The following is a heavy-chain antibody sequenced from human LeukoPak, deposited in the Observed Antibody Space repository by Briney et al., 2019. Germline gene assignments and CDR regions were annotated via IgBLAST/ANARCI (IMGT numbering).Heavy chain of an antibody. CDR1: GYTFTSYG. D-gene: IGHD3-16*01. CDR3: ATSKGDGDAFDI. CDR2: ISAYNGNT. V-gene: IGHV1-18*01. Sequence: ASVTVSCTASGYTFTSYGISWVRQAPGQGLEWMGWISAYNGNTNYAQKLQGRVTMTTDTSTSTAYMELRSLRPDDTAVYYCATSKGDGDAFDIWGQGTMVTVSS. J-gene: IGHJ3*02.